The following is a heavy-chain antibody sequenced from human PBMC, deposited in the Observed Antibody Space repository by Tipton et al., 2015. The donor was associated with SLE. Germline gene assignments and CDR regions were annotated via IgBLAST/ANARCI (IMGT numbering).Heavy chain of an antibody. D-gene: IGHD3-22*01. Sequence: GSLRLSCAASGFIFSNHWMNWVRQAPGKGLVWVSSINKDESTTNYADSVKGRFTISRDNARNTLYLQMYSLRAEDTAVYYCARGNYDSSGLWGQGTLVTVSS. CDR3: ARGNYDSSGL. CDR1: GFIFSNHW. J-gene: IGHJ4*02. V-gene: IGHV3-74*01. CDR2: INKDESTT.